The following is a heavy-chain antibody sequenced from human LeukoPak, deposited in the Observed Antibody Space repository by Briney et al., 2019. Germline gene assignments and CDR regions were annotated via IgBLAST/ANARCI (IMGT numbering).Heavy chain of an antibody. Sequence: GGSLRLSCAASGFTVSSNYMSWVRQAPGKGLEWVSVIYSGGSTYYADSVKGRFTISRDNSKNTLYLQINSLRAEDTAVYYCARDTGMATSSPFDYWGQGTLVTVSS. CDR1: GFTVSSNY. D-gene: IGHD5-24*01. V-gene: IGHV3-53*01. CDR2: IYSGGST. J-gene: IGHJ4*02. CDR3: ARDTGMATSSPFDY.